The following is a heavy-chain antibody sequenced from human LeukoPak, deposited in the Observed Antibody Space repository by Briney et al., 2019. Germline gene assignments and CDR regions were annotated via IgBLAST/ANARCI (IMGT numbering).Heavy chain of an antibody. D-gene: IGHD3-10*01. V-gene: IGHV3-74*01. CDR2: INSDGSSI. CDR3: VTDPSGRVCDS. CDR1: GFTFSNYW. Sequence: GGSLRLSCAASGFTFSNYWMHWVRQAPGKGLVWVSRINSDGSSISYADSVKGRFTISRDNAKNTLYLQMNSLRAEDTAVYYCVTDPSGRVCDSWGQGTLVTVSS. J-gene: IGHJ4*02.